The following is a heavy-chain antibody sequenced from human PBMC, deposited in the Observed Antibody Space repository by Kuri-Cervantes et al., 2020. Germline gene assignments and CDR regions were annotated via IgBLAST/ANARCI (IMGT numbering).Heavy chain of an antibody. J-gene: IGHJ3*02. CDR1: GFTFSSYS. CDR3: ARAAADSSGAFDI. CDR2: ISSSSSYI. D-gene: IGHD3-22*01. V-gene: IGHV3-21*04. Sequence: GGSLRLSCAASGFTFSSYSMNWGRQAPGKGLEWVSSISSSSSYIYYADSVKVRFTISRDNAKNSLYLQMNSLIAEDTAVYYCARAAADSSGAFDIWGQGTMVTVSS.